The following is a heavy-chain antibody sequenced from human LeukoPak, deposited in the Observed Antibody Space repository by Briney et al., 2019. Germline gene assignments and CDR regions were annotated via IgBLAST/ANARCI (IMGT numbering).Heavy chain of an antibody. CDR3: ARVSYDYVWGSYRSLGYYYGMDV. Sequence: GGSLRLSCAASGFTFSSYWMHWVRQAPGKGLVWVSRINSDGSSTSYAGSVKGRFTISRDSAKNTLYLQMNSLRAEDTAVYYCARVSYDYVWGSYRSLGYYYGMDVWGQGTTVTVSS. V-gene: IGHV3-74*01. CDR2: INSDGSST. J-gene: IGHJ6*02. D-gene: IGHD3-16*02. CDR1: GFTFSSYW.